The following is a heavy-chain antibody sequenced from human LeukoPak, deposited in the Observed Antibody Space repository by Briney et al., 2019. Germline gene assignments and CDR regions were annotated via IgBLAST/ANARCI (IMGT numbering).Heavy chain of an antibody. CDR2: IYYSGST. V-gene: IGHV4-31*03. J-gene: IGHJ4*02. CDR1: GGSISSGGYY. D-gene: IGHD3-22*01. Sequence: SQTLSLTCTVSGGSISSGGYYWSWIRQHPGKGLEWIGYIYYSGSTYYNPSLKSRVTISVDTSKNQFSLKLSSVTAADTAVYYCARVPYSSGHTDYWGQGTMLTVSS. CDR3: ARVPYSSGHTDY.